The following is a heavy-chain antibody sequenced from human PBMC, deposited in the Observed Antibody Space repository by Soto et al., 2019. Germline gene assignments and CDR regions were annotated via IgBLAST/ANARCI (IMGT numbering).Heavy chain of an antibody. CDR2: IWSDGSKK. D-gene: IGHD6-19*01. V-gene: IGHV3-33*01. CDR3: ATDMAVAGSLGPFEF. J-gene: IGHJ3*01. CDR1: GFSFSNYD. Sequence: QVQLVESGGGVVQPGRSLRLSCAASGFSFSNYDIHWVRQAPGKGLEWVAFIWSDGSKKYYSDSVKGRFTISRDNSKNTLYLQMNSLRAEDTALYYCATDMAVAGSLGPFEFWGHGTMVIVSS.